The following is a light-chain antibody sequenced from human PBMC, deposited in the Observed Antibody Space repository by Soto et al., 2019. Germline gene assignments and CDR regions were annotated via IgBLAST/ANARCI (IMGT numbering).Light chain of an antibody. Sequence: QSVLTQPASVPGSPGQSITISCTGTSSDIGGYNFVSWYQQHPGKAPKLLIHEVNNRPSGVSIRFSASKSGNTASLTISGLQAEDEADYYCSSDTTSSTLIFGGGTKLTVL. CDR1: SSDIGGYNF. J-gene: IGLJ2*01. CDR2: EVN. V-gene: IGLV2-14*01. CDR3: SSDTTSSTLI.